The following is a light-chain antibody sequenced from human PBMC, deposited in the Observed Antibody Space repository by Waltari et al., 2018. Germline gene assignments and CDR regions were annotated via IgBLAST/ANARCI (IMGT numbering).Light chain of an antibody. Sequence: SYELTQPPAVSLSPGQTARITCAGSALPRTPSSSYHQKSGQVPLLVIYEDNRRPSGIPERFSGSSSGTKATLTITGAQADDEGDYYCYSTDSGGDHRGVFGGGTRLTVL. J-gene: IGLJ3*02. CDR3: YSTDSGGDHRGV. V-gene: IGLV3-10*01. CDR1: ALPRTP. CDR2: EDN.